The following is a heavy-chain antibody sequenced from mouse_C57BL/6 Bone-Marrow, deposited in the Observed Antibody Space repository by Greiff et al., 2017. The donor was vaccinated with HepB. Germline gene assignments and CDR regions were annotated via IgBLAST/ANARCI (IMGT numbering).Heavy chain of an antibody. CDR2: ISGGGSYT. D-gene: IGHD1-1*01. V-gene: IGHV5-6*01. J-gene: IGHJ4*01. Sequence: EVQLVESGGDLVKPGGSLKLSCAASGFTFSSYGMSWVRQTPDKRLEWVATISGGGSYTYYPDSVKGRFTISRDNAKNTLYLQMSSLKSEDTAMYYCARHYYGSSYDAMDYWGQGTSVTVSS. CDR1: GFTFSSYG. CDR3: ARHYYGSSYDAMDY.